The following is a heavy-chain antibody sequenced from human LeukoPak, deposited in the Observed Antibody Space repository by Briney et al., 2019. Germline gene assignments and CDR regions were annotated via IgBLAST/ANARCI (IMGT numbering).Heavy chain of an antibody. CDR1: GYTFTGYY. CDR2: INPSSGGT. Sequence: SVKVSCKVSGYTFTGYYLHWVRQAPGQGLEWKGRINPSSGGTNYAQKFQGRVTMTRDTSINTAYMDLSSLRSDDTAVYYCARGPSGSDYWGQGTLVIVSS. J-gene: IGHJ4*02. D-gene: IGHD3-10*01. V-gene: IGHV1-2*06. CDR3: ARGPSGSDY.